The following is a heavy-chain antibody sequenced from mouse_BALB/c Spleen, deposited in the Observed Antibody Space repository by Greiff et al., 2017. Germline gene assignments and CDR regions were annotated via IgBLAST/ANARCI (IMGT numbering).Heavy chain of an antibody. CDR3: ARSPSTVVERYFDV. CDR1: GFTFSSYA. V-gene: IGHV5-6-5*01. D-gene: IGHD1-1*01. CDR2: ISSGGST. J-gene: IGHJ1*01. Sequence: EVKLVESGGGLVKPGGSLKLSCAASGFTFSSYAMSWVRQTPEKRLEWVASISSGGSTYYPDSVKGRFTISRDNARNILYLQMSSLRSEDTAMYYCARSPSTVVERYFDVWGSGTTVTVSS.